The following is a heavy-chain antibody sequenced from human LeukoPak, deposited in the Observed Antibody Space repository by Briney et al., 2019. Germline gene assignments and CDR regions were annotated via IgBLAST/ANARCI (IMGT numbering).Heavy chain of an antibody. D-gene: IGHD4-11*01. CDR1: GFTFSSYA. CDR2: ISGGGGGT. CDR3: AKEGTVSTSFDY. Sequence: PGGSLRLSCAAYGFTFSSYAMNWVRQAPGKGLEWDSDISGGGGGTYYADSVKGRFTISRDNSKNTLYLQMNNLRVEDTALYYCAKEGTVSTSFDYWGQGTLVTVSS. V-gene: IGHV3-23*01. J-gene: IGHJ4*02.